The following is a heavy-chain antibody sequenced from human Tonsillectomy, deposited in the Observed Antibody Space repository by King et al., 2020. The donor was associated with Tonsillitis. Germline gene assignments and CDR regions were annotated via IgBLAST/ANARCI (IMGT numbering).Heavy chain of an antibody. Sequence: VQLVESGGGLVQPGGSLRLSCAASGFTFSSYSMNWVRQAPGKGLEWVSYISSSWSIIYYADSVKGRLTFSRDNAKNSLYLQMNGLRAEEPAVYYCSRDCGRGYGMDVWGQGTTVTVSS. CDR2: ISSSWSII. CDR3: SRDCGRGYGMDV. CDR1: GFTFSSYS. D-gene: IGHD2-21*01. V-gene: IGHV3-48*01. J-gene: IGHJ6*02.